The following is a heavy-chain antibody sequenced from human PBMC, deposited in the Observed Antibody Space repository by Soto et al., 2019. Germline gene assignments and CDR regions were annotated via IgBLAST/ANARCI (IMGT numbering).Heavy chain of an antibody. V-gene: IGHV2-5*01. CDR3: AHRGGAAVGLYYFDY. Sequence: ESGPTLVNPTQTLTLTWTFSRFSLSTTGVGVSWIRQPPGKALEWLALIYWHDDKRYSPSLKSRLTITKDTSKNQVVLTMTNMDPVDTATYYCAHRGGAAVGLYYFDYWGQGALVTVSS. D-gene: IGHD6-13*01. CDR2: IYWHDDK. J-gene: IGHJ4*02. CDR1: RFSLSTTGVG.